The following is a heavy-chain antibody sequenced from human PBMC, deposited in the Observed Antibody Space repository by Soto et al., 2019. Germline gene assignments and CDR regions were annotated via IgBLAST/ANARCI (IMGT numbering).Heavy chain of an antibody. V-gene: IGHV1-18*01. CDR1: GYNFANYG. Sequence: QVQLVQSEAEVKKPGASLKVSCRASGYNFANYGISWVRQAPGQGLEWMGWIGAHNGDTKYAQKVQGRVTMTADTARSTAYIEMWSLRSDDKAVYYCARDAAYNDFWGGVMELYSYNMDVWGQGTTVTV. D-gene: IGHD3-3*01. J-gene: IGHJ6*02. CDR2: IGAHNGDT. CDR3: ARDAAYNDFWGGVMELYSYNMDV.